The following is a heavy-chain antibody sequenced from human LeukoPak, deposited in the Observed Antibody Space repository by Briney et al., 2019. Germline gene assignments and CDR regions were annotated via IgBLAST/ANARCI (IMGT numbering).Heavy chain of an antibody. CDR1: GGTFSIYA. CDR3: VRGDTMVRGRTEY. CDR2: IIPIFGIA. D-gene: IGHD3-10*01. V-gene: IGHV1-69*04. Sequence: GASVKVSCKASGGTFSIYAISWVRQAPGQGLEWMGRIIPIFGIANYAQKFQGRVTITAAKSTSTAYMELSSLRSEDTAVYYCVRGDTMVRGRTEYWGQGKLVTVSS. J-gene: IGHJ4*02.